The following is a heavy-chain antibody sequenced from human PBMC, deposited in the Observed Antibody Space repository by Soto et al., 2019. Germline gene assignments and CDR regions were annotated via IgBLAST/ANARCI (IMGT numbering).Heavy chain of an antibody. J-gene: IGHJ5*02. Sequence: QVQLQESGPGLVKPSETLSLTCTVTGDSVSKYYWNWIRQPAGKGLEWIGRIYSTRSPNYNPSHKSRVTMTVDTSKNQFSLKLNLSSVTAADTAVYYCARSPAYGDYANLDTWGPGTLVTVSS. CDR2: IYSTRSP. D-gene: IGHD4-17*01. CDR1: GDSVSKYY. CDR3: ARSPAYGDYANLDT. V-gene: IGHV4-4*07.